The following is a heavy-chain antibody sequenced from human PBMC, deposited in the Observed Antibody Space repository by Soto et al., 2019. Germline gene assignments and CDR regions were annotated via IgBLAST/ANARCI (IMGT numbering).Heavy chain of an antibody. Sequence: ASVKVSCKASGGTFSSYAISWVRQAPGQGLEWMGGIVPIFGTANYAQKFQGRVTITADESTSTAYMELSSLRSEDTAVYYCARSTTLGLSDFDYWGQGTLVTVSS. J-gene: IGHJ4*02. CDR2: IVPIFGTA. CDR3: ARSTTLGLSDFDY. V-gene: IGHV1-69*13. CDR1: GGTFSSYA. D-gene: IGHD3-16*01.